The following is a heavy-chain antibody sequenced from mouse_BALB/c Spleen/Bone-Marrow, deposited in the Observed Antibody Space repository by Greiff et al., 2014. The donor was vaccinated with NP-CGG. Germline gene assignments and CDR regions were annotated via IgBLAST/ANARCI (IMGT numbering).Heavy chain of an antibody. CDR1: GFTFNTYA. Sequence: EVKLVESGGGLVQPKGSLKLSCAASGFTFNTYAMNWVRQAPGKGLECVARIRSKSNNYATYYADSVKDRFTISRDDSQSMLYLQMSNLKTEDTAMYYCVRGDYYGPFAYWGQGTLVTVSA. V-gene: IGHV10-1*02. CDR2: IRSKSNNYAT. J-gene: IGHJ3*01. CDR3: VRGDYYGPFAY. D-gene: IGHD1-2*01.